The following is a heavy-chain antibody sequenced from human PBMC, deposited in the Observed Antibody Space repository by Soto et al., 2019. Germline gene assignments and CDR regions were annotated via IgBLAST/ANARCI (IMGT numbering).Heavy chain of an antibody. V-gene: IGHV3-11*01. CDR1: GFTFSDYY. Sequence: GGSLRLSCAASGFTFSDYYMSWIRQAPGKGLEWVSYISSSGSTIYYADSVKGRFTISRDNAKNSLYLQMNSLRAEDTAVYYCARVEYSSSYFLPAYFDYWGQGTLVTVSS. J-gene: IGHJ4*02. D-gene: IGHD6-6*01. CDR3: ARVEYSSSYFLPAYFDY. CDR2: ISSSGSTI.